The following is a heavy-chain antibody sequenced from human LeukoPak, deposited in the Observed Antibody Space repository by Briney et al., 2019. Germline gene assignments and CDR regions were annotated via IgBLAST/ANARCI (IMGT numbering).Heavy chain of an antibody. J-gene: IGHJ3*02. Sequence: SETLSLTCTVSGGSISSYYWSWLRQPQGKGLEWIGYIYYSGSTNYNPSLKSRVTISVDTSKNQFSLKLSSVTAADTAVYYCAMSRYDFGAAFDIWGQGTMVTVSS. D-gene: IGHD3-3*01. V-gene: IGHV4-59*01. CDR2: IYYSGST. CDR1: GGSISSYY. CDR3: AMSRYDFGAAFDI.